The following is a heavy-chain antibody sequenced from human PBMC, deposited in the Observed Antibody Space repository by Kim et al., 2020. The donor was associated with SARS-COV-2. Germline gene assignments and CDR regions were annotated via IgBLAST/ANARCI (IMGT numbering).Heavy chain of an antibody. CDR2: IYYSGST. D-gene: IGHD4-17*01. Sequence: SETLSLTCTVSGGSISSSSYYWGWIRQPPGKGLEWIGSIYYSGSTYYNPSLKSRVTISVDTSKNQFSLKLSSVTAADTAVYYCAREDTVTTSDAFDIWGQGTMVTGSS. CDR3: AREDTVTTSDAFDI. J-gene: IGHJ3*02. V-gene: IGHV4-39*07. CDR1: GGSISSSSYY.